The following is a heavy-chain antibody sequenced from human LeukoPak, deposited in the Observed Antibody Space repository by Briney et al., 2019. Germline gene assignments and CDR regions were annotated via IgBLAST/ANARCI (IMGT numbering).Heavy chain of an antibody. V-gene: IGHV3-30-3*01. CDR3: VRGYYDTSGYYHTPC. J-gene: IGHJ4*02. CDR1: GFTFSRYS. CDR2: LSHDENER. D-gene: IGHD3-22*01. Sequence: YPGGSLRLSCAASGFTFSRYSMHWVRQAPGKGLEWVAVLSHDENERYYADSVKGRFTMSRDNSKNTLYLQMNSVRAEDTAVYYCVRGYYDTSGYYHTPCWGQGTLVTVSS.